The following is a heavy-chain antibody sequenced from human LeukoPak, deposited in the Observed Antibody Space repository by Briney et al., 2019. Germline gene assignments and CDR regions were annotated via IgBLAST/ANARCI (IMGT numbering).Heavy chain of an antibody. D-gene: IGHD3-9*01. V-gene: IGHV4-30-4*01. Sequence: SETLTVTCTVSGGSISSGDYYWSWIRQPPSHPLEWVGYIYSSGSTYYNPSLKSRVTISVDTSKNQFSLKLSSVTAADTAVFFFFKQKTAYDILTGYYHNWFDPWGQGTLVTVSS. J-gene: IGHJ5*02. CDR1: GGSISSGDYY. CDR2: IYSSGST. CDR3: FKQKTAYDILTGYYHNWFDP.